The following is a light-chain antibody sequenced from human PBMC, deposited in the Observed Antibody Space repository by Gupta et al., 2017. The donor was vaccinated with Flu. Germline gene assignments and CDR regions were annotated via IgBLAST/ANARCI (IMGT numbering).Light chain of an antibody. Sequence: DIQLTQSPSALSASVGDRVTITCRASQSVNRWLAWYQQKPGKAPKLLIYKASTLQDGVPSRFGGNGSGTEFTLTINNLQPDDFAPYYCQQTQDYSVSIFGQGTKVHIK. CDR1: QSVNRW. CDR3: QQTQDYSVSI. J-gene: IGKJ2*01. CDR2: KAS. V-gene: IGKV1-5*03.